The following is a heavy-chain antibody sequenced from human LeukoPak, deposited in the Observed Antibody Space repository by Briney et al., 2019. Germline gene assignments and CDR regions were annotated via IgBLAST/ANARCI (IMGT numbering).Heavy chain of an antibody. D-gene: IGHD3-9*01. CDR1: GYRFTSYW. V-gene: IGHV5-51*01. J-gene: IGHJ3*02. CDR2: MYPRDSDT. CDR3: ARPYYDMGTGYADHAIDI. Sequence: GGSLQIYFQGPGYRFTSYWIGWVRQTPGQGLGWRGIMYPRDSDTRQRQSFQGGVTISADKPISTAYLQWSSLRASDTAMYYCARPYYDMGTGYADHAIDIWGQGTMVTVSS.